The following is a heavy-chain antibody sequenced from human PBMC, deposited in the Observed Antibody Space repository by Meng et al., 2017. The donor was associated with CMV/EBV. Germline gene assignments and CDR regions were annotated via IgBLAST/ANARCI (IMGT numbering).Heavy chain of an antibody. CDR1: GFTFSSYW. J-gene: IGHJ4*02. Sequence: GGSLRLSCAASGFTFSSYWMSWVRQAPGKGLEWVANIKQDGSEKYYVDSVKGRFTISRDNAKNSLYLQMNSLRAEDTAVYYCARGHPVYDYVWGSYPTPLGYFDYWGQGTLVTVSS. V-gene: IGHV3-7*03. CDR2: IKQDGSEK. CDR3: ARGHPVYDYVWGSYPTPLGYFDY. D-gene: IGHD3-16*02.